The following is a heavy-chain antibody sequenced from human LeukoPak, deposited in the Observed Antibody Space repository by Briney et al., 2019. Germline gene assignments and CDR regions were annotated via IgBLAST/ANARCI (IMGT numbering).Heavy chain of an antibody. CDR3: ARSPGKNYDSGTYKYYYMDV. V-gene: IGHV1-2*02. D-gene: IGHD3-10*01. Sequence: ASVKVSCKASGYTFSGYYMHWVRQAPGQGLEWMGWINPNTGGTNYAQKFQGRVTMTRDTSISTAYMELSRLRSDDTAVYYCARSPGKNYDSGTYKYYYMDVWGKGTTVTVPS. J-gene: IGHJ6*03. CDR1: GYTFSGYY. CDR2: INPNTGGT.